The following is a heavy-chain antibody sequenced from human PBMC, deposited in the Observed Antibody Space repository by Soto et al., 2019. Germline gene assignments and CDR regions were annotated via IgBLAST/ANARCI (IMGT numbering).Heavy chain of an antibody. V-gene: IGHV3-11*01. Sequence: LRLSCSASGFNFSDYYMSWIHQAPGKGLEWVSYISSNGNTIYDGDSVKGRFTISRDNSKNLLYLQMNSLRAEDTAVYYCARVCSDAFDIWRLGTVVPVSS. CDR1: GFNFSDYY. J-gene: IGHJ3*02. CDR3: ARVCSDAFDI. CDR2: ISSNGNTI.